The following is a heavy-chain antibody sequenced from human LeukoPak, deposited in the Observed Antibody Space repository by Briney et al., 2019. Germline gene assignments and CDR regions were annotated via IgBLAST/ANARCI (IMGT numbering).Heavy chain of an antibody. D-gene: IGHD3-3*01. CDR1: GFTFSSYW. Sequence: GGSLRLSCAASGFTFSSYWMSWVRQAPGEGLEWVANIKQDGTEKYYMDSVKGRFSISRDNAKNSLYLQMNSLRAEDTAVYYCARGYDFWSGRDGMDVWGQGTTVTVSS. CDR3: ARGYDFWSGRDGMDV. V-gene: IGHV3-7*05. J-gene: IGHJ6*02. CDR2: IKQDGTEK.